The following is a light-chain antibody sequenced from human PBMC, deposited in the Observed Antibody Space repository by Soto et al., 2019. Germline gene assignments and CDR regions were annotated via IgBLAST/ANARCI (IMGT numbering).Light chain of an antibody. J-gene: IGKJ1*01. CDR2: GAS. Sequence: EIVLTQSPGTLSVSPGDRVTLSCRASQSVDINLAWYQQRAGQAPRLLVYGASTKATDMPGRFSGRGSGTEFTLTINSLEPEDFAVYYCQQRTSWPPWTFGQGTKVDIK. V-gene: IGKV3-15*01. CDR3: QQRTSWPPWT. CDR1: QSVDIN.